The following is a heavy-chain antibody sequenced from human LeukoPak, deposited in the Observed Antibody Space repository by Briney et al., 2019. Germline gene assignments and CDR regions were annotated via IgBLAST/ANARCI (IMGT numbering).Heavy chain of an antibody. Sequence: EASVKVSCKASGGTFSSYAISWVRQAPGQGLEWMGRIIPIFGTANYAKKFQGRVTITTDESTSTAYMELSSLRSEDTAVYYCARGSYENWFDPWGQGTLVTVSS. CDR1: GGTFSSYA. CDR2: IIPIFGTA. CDR3: ARGSYENWFDP. D-gene: IGHD5-12*01. V-gene: IGHV1-69*05. J-gene: IGHJ5*02.